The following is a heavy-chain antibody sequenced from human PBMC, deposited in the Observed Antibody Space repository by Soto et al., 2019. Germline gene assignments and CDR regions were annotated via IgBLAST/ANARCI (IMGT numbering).Heavy chain of an antibody. J-gene: IGHJ4*02. CDR2: ISYDGSNK. CDR1: GFTFSSYG. D-gene: IGHD6-19*01. CDR3: AKDVAVAGTGLKTASLLIDY. V-gene: IGHV3-30*18. Sequence: GGSLRLSCAASGFTFSSYGMHWVRQAPGKGLEWVAVISYDGSNKYYADSVKGRFTISRENSKNTLYLQMNSLRAEDTAVYYCAKDVAVAGTGLKTASLLIDYWGQGTLVTVSS.